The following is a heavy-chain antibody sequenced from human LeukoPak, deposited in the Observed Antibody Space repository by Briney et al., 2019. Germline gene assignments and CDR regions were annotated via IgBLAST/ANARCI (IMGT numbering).Heavy chain of an antibody. J-gene: IGHJ2*01. V-gene: IGHV3-23*01. Sequence: GGSLRLSCAASGFTFSDYYMSWIRQAPGKGLEWVSAISGSGGSTYNADSVKGRFTMSRDNSKNTLYLQMNSLRAEDTAVYYCAKGRDAYNYWYLDLWGRGTLVTVSS. CDR1: GFTFSDYY. CDR2: ISGSGGST. D-gene: IGHD5-24*01. CDR3: AKGRDAYNYWYLDL.